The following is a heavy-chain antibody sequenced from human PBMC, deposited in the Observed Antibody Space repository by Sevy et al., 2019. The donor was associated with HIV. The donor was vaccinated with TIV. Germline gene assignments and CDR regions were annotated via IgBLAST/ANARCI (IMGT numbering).Heavy chain of an antibody. CDR3: VDIAVAGARDH. CDR2: IKSKTDGGTT. V-gene: IGHV3-15*07. D-gene: IGHD6-19*01. CDR1: DFPFTNAW. J-gene: IGHJ4*02. Sequence: GGSLRLSCAASDFPFTNAWMNWVRQAPGKGLEWVGRIKSKTDGGTTYYAAPVKGRFTISRDDSKNTVYLEMNSLKSDDTAVYYCVDIAVAGARDHWGQGTLVTVSS.